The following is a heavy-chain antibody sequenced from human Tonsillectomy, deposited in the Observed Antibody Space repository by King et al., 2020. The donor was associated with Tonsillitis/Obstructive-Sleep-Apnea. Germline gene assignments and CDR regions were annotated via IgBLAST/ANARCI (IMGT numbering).Heavy chain of an antibody. CDR1: GGSFSDYY. Sequence: VQLQQWGAGLLKPSETLSLTCAVYGGSFSDYYWSWIRQPPGKGLEWIGEINHSGSTNYNPSLKSRVTISVDTSKNQFSLKLSSVTAADTAVYYCAGVGLGVPAGEATHGGEDYWFDPWGQGTLVTVSS. J-gene: IGHJ5*02. V-gene: IGHV4-34*01. CDR2: INHSGST. CDR3: AGVGLGVPAGEATHGGEDYWFDP. D-gene: IGHD2-2*01.